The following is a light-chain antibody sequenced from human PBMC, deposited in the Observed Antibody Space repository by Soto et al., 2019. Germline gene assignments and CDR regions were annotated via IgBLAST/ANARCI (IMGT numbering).Light chain of an antibody. CDR1: SANIGSNS. Sequence: QSVLTQPPSASGTPGQRVTISSSGCSANIGSNSVYWYQQLPGTAPKLLIYSNHQRPSGVPDRFSGSKSGTSASLAISGLRSDDEANYYCAAWDDSPSGVVFGGGNKLTV. J-gene: IGLJ2*01. V-gene: IGLV1-47*02. CDR3: AAWDDSPSGVV. CDR2: SNH.